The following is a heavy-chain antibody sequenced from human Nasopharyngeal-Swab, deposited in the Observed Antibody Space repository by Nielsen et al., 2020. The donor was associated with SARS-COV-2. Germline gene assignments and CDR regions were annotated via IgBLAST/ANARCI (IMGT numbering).Heavy chain of an antibody. CDR1: DGSISSNY. Sequence: SDTLSLTFTVSDGSISSNYWNWIRQPPGKGLGWIGYMSYSGSTNYNPSLNSRVTISLDTSKNQFSLRLSSVTSADTAVYYCARSLVGVSRHFDYWGQGALVTVSS. J-gene: IGHJ4*02. D-gene: IGHD1-26*01. CDR2: MSYSGST. V-gene: IGHV4-59*01. CDR3: ARSLVGVSRHFDY.